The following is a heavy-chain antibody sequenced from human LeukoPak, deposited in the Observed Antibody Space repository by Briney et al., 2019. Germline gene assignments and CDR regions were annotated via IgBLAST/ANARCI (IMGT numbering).Heavy chain of an antibody. CDR1: GYTFTGYY. J-gene: IGHJ4*02. Sequence: ASVKVSCKASGYTFTGYYVHWVRQAPGQGLEWMGWINPNSGGTTYAQKFQGTVTMTTDTSINTAYMELSRLRSDDTAVYYCARVLRVWELLSLDYSGQGTLVTVSS. CDR3: ARVLRVWELLSLDY. V-gene: IGHV1-2*02. D-gene: IGHD1-26*01. CDR2: INPNSGGT.